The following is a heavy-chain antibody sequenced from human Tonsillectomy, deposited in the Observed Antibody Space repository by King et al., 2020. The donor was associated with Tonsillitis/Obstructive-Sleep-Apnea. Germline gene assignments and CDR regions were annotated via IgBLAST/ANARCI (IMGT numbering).Heavy chain of an antibody. J-gene: IGHJ6*03. Sequence: VQLVESGGGLVTPGGSLRLSCAASGFTFSDFYMSWIRQAPGKGLEWVSYISSSSSYTNYADSVKGRFTISRDNAKNSLYLHMSSLRAEDTAVYHCARDLYDFWSRGYMDVWGKGTTVTVSS. V-gene: IGHV3-11*05. CDR3: ARDLYDFWSRGYMDV. D-gene: IGHD3-3*01. CDR2: ISSSSSYT. CDR1: GFTFSDFY.